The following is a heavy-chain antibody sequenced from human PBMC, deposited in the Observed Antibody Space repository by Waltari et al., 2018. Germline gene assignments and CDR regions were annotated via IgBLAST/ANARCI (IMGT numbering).Heavy chain of an antibody. CDR1: GFTFSSFA. V-gene: IGHV3-23*01. D-gene: IGHD3-22*01. CDR2: ISGSGGST. CDR3: AKGDSSGYYYEMYYFDY. J-gene: IGHJ4*02. Sequence: EVQLLESGGGLVQPGGSLRLSCAASGFTFSSFAMSWVRQAPGKGLEWVSAISGSGGSTYYADSVKGRFTISRDNSKNTLYLQMNSLRAEDTAVYYCAKGDSSGYYYEMYYFDYWGQGTLVTVSS.